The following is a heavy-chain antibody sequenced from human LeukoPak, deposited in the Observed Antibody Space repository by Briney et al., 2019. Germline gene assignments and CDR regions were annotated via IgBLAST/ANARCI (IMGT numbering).Heavy chain of an antibody. Sequence: SETLSLTCTVSGFTISSYSRCWIRQPPGKGLEWIGYIFHSGSTNYNPSLKSRVTISVHTSKNQLSLKLSSVSAADTAEDYCAMGGPGGNDYGDYWGQGTLVTVSS. D-gene: IGHD4-17*01. CDR1: GFTISSYS. CDR3: AMGGPGGNDYGDY. CDR2: IFHSGST. V-gene: IGHV4-59*01. J-gene: IGHJ4*02.